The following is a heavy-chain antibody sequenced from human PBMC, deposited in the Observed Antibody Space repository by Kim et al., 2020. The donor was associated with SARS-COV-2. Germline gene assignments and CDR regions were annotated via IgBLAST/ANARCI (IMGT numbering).Heavy chain of an antibody. CDR3: AKDGYSSGWYGSGAFDI. Sequence: GGSLRLSCAASGFTFSSYGMHWVRQAPGKGLEWVAVIWYDGSNKYYADSVKGRFTISRDNSKNTLYLQMNSLRAEDTAVYYCAKDGYSSGWYGSGAFDIWGQGTMVTVSS. J-gene: IGHJ3*02. CDR2: IWYDGSNK. CDR1: GFTFSSYG. D-gene: IGHD6-19*01. V-gene: IGHV3-33*06.